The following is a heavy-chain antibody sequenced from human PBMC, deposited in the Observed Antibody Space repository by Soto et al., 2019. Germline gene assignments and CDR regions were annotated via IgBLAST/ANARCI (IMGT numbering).Heavy chain of an antibody. CDR3: ARERYYDYVWGSYRPDFDY. CDR1: GYTFTSYY. J-gene: IGHJ4*02. CDR2: INPSGGST. V-gene: IGHV1-46*01. D-gene: IGHD3-16*02. Sequence: QVQLVQSGAEVKKPGASVKVSCKASGYTFTSYYMHWVRQAPGQGLEWMGIINPSGGSTSYAQKFHGRVTMTRDTSTSTVYMELSSLRSEDTAVYYCARERYYDYVWGSYRPDFDYWGQGTLVTVSS.